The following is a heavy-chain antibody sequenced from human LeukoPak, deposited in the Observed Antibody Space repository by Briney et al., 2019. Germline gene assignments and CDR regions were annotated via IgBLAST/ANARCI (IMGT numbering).Heavy chain of an antibody. CDR3: AYTTSRRKIFDY. D-gene: IGHD2-2*02. Sequence: PSETLSLTCAVYGGSFSDYSWTWIRQPPGMGLEWIGEINYSGSTNYNPSLKSRVTISVDTSKKQLSLKLTSVTAADAAVYYCAYTTSRRKIFDYWGQGTLVTVSS. V-gene: IGHV4-34*01. J-gene: IGHJ4*02. CDR1: GGSFSDYS. CDR2: INYSGST.